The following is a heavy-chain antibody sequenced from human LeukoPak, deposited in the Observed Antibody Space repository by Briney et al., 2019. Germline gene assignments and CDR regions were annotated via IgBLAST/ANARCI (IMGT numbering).Heavy chain of an antibody. D-gene: IGHD4-23*01. CDR1: GGSISSISSNNYH. CDR2: IYYSGST. V-gene: IGHV4-39*02. CDR3: AREMGVVTAHGIDV. Sequence: SETLSLSCIVSGGSISSISSNNYHWGWIPQPPGKGLEWIGSIYYSGSTYYNPSLKSRVTISVDTSKNQFSLKLSSVTAADTALYYCAREMGVVTAHGIDVWGQGTTVTVSS. J-gene: IGHJ6*02.